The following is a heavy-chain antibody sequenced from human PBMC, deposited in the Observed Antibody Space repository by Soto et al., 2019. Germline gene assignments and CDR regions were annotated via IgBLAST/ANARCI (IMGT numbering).Heavy chain of an antibody. CDR2: MYFSGFYSGST. V-gene: IGHV4-39*01. CDR1: GGSMSSSSYY. J-gene: IGHJ4*02. CDR3: ARGFDILTVGFCLDY. D-gene: IGHD3-9*01. Sequence: QLQLQESGPGLVKPSETLSLTCTVSGGSMSSSSYYWGWIRQPPGKGLEWIAKMYFSGFYSGSTSYNPSLKSRVTISVDTSKNQFSLQVSSVTAADTAVYYCARGFDILTVGFCLDYWGQGTLVTVSS.